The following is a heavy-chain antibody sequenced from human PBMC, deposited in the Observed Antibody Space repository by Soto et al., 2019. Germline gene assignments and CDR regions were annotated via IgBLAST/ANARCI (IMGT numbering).Heavy chain of an antibody. CDR1: GFTISTHG. CDR2: NWYDGSNK. J-gene: IGHJ4*02. D-gene: IGHD1-7*01. Sequence: QAQLVESGGGVVQPGTSLRLSCAASGFTISTHGMHWVRQAPGKGLEWLANNWYDGSNKFYAESGKARFSLSKDNSKNTLYLQISSLRAEDTAVYYCAAATTWNFHFPYWGQGTQVTVSS. V-gene: IGHV3-33*03. CDR3: AAATTWNFHFPY.